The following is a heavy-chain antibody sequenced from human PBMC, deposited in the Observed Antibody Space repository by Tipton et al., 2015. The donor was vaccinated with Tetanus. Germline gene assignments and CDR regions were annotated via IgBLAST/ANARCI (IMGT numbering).Heavy chain of an antibody. CDR3: ARVIYDILTGYHIDY. V-gene: IGHV4-59*01. J-gene: IGHJ4*02. CDR2: IYYSGST. D-gene: IGHD3-9*01. CDR1: GGSISDYY. Sequence: GLVKPSETLSLTCTVSGGSISDYYWSWIRQPAGKGLEWIGYIYYSGSTNYNPSLKSRVTISVDTSKNQFSLKLSSVTAADTAVYYCARVIYDILTGYHIDYWGQGTLVTVSS.